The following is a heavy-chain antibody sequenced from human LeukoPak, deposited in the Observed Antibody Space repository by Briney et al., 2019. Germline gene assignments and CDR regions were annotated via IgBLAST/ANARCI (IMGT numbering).Heavy chain of an antibody. CDR1: GFTFDDYA. CDR3: AKAPESYGGNSSSSLDY. Sequence: GGSLRLSCAASGFTFDDYAMQWVRQAPGKGLEWVSGISWNSGSIGYADSVKGRFTISRDNAKNSLYLQMNSLRAEDTALYYCAKAPESYGGNSSSSLDYWGQGTLVTVSS. D-gene: IGHD4-23*01. J-gene: IGHJ4*02. V-gene: IGHV3-9*01. CDR2: ISWNSGSI.